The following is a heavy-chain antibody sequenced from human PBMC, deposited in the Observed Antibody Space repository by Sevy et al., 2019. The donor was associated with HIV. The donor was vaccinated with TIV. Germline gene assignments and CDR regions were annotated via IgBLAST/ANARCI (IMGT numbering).Heavy chain of an antibody. CDR1: GFTFSSYA. Sequence: GGSLRLSCAASGFTFSSYAMSWVRQAPGKGLEWVSAISGSGGSTYYADSVKGRFTISRDNSKNTLYLQMNSLRAEDTAVYYCAKLGRGWGYYYYGMDVWGKGTTVTVSS. J-gene: IGHJ6*04. V-gene: IGHV3-23*01. D-gene: IGHD3-16*01. CDR3: AKLGRGWGYYYYGMDV. CDR2: ISGSGGST.